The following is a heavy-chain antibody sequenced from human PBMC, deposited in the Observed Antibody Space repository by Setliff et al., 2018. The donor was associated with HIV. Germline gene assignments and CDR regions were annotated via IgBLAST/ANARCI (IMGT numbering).Heavy chain of an antibody. J-gene: IGHJ4*02. V-gene: IGHV4-39*01. CDR2: ISYTGST. Sequence: PSETLSLTCTVPGGSINRSNYYWGWIRQPPGKGLEWIGTISYTGSTYYDPSLKSRVTISLDTSKNQFFLKLSSVTAPDTAIYYCARQTWEYHDTLTGYYRSPKNFDSWGQGTLVTVSS. D-gene: IGHD3-9*01. CDR1: GGSINRSNYY. CDR3: ARQTWEYHDTLTGYYRSPKNFDS.